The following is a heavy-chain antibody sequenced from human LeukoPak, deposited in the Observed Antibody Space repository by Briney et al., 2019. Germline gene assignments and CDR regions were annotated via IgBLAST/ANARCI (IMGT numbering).Heavy chain of an antibody. J-gene: IGHJ4*02. CDR2: IYYSGST. V-gene: IGHV4-39*01. D-gene: IGHD2-21*02. CDR1: GGSISSSSYY. Sequence: NPSETLSLTCTVSGGSISSSSYYWGWIRQPPGKGLEWIGSIYYSGSTYYNPSLKSRVTISVDTSKNQFSLKLSSVTAADTAVYYCARHVTYCGGDCHFDYWGQGTLVTVSS. CDR3: ARHVTYCGGDCHFDY.